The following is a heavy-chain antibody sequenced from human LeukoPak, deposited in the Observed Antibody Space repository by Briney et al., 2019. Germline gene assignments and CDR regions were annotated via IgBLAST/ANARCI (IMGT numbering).Heavy chain of an antibody. CDR3: ARERARPYYYDSSGYYRVTWFDP. CDR1: GYTFTSYA. V-gene: IGHV1-3*01. CDR2: ISAGNGNT. Sequence: ASVKVSCKASGYTFTSYAIHWVRQAPGQRLEWMGWISAGNGNTKYSQNFQGRVTFISNTSATTAFMELSSLRSEDTAVYYCARERARPYYYDSSGYYRVTWFDPWGQGTLVTVSS. J-gene: IGHJ5*02. D-gene: IGHD3-22*01.